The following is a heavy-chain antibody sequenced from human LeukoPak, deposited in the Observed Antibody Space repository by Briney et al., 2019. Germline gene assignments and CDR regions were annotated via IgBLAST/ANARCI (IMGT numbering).Heavy chain of an antibody. CDR2: ISGTGGST. V-gene: IGHV3-23*01. CDR3: AKDTDSSGNAPLFDY. CDR1: GFTVSNNG. D-gene: IGHD3-22*01. J-gene: IGHJ4*02. Sequence: GGSLRLSCAASGFTVSNNGLSWFRQAPGKGLEWVSDISGTGGSTYYADSVKGRFTISRDNAKNSLYLQMNSLRAEDTALYYCAKDTDSSGNAPLFDYWGQGTLVTVSS.